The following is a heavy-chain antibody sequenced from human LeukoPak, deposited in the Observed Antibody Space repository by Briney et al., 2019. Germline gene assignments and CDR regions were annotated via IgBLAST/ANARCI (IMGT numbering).Heavy chain of an antibody. Sequence: SETLSLTCTVSGGSISSSSYYWGWIRQPPGKGLEWIGSIYYSGSTYYNPSLKSRVTISVDTSKNQFSLKLSSVTAADTAVYYCARHFPQQLVEDDYRGQGTLVTVSS. CDR1: GGSISSSSYY. J-gene: IGHJ4*02. V-gene: IGHV4-39*01. D-gene: IGHD6-13*01. CDR2: IYYSGST. CDR3: ARHFPQQLVEDDY.